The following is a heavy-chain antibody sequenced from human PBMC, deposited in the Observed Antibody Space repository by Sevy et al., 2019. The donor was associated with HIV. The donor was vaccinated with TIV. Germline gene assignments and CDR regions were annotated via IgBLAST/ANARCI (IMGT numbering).Heavy chain of an antibody. Sequence: GGSLRLSCTASGFTFGDYAMNWVRQAPGKGLEWVAFFKSKGYGGTLDHAASVQGRLTISRDDSKNIAYLQMNDLKIDDTGVYYCTRLKGAQSIFDHWVHGALVTFSS. CDR2: FKSKGYGGTL. V-gene: IGHV3-49*04. CDR3: TRLKGAQSIFDH. D-gene: IGHD2-21*01. J-gene: IGHJ1*01. CDR1: GFTFGDYA.